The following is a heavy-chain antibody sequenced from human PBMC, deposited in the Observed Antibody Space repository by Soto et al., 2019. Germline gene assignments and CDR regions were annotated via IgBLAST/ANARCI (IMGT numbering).Heavy chain of an antibody. CDR1: GYTFTSYD. V-gene: IGHV1-8*01. CDR3: ARSDFWSGYYSEDYYYYYMYV. Sequence: QVQLVQSGAEVKKPGASVKVSCKASGYTFTSYDINWVRQATGQGLEWMGWMNPNSGNTGYAQKFQGRVTMNRNTSISKDYMELSSLSSEDTAVYYCARSDFWSGYYSEDYYYYYMYVWGKGTTVTVSS. CDR2: MNPNSGNT. D-gene: IGHD3-3*01. J-gene: IGHJ6*03.